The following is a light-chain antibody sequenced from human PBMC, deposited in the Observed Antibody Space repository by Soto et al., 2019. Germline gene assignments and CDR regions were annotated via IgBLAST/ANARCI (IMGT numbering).Light chain of an antibody. CDR2: DAS. CDR3: QCSA. CDR1: QSVSSY. J-gene: IGKJ4*01. V-gene: IGKV3-11*01. Sequence: EIVLTQSPATLSLSPGERATLSCRASQSVSSYLAWYQQKPGQAPRLLIYDASNRATGIPARFSGSGSGTDFTLTISSLEPEDFAVYYCQCSAFGGGTKVDIK.